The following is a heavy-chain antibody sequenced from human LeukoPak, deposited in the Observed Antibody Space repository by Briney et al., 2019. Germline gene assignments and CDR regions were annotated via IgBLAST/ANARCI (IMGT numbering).Heavy chain of an antibody. CDR3: ARDRNMVRGVSRGYNWFDP. CDR1: GFTFSSYG. D-gene: IGHD3-10*01. Sequence: GGSLRLSCAASGFTFSSYGMHWVRQAPGKGLEWVAVIWYDGSNKYYADSVKGRFTISRDNSKNTLYLQMNSLRVEDTAVYYCARDRNMVRGVSRGYNWFDPWGQGTLVTVSS. V-gene: IGHV3-33*01. CDR2: IWYDGSNK. J-gene: IGHJ5*02.